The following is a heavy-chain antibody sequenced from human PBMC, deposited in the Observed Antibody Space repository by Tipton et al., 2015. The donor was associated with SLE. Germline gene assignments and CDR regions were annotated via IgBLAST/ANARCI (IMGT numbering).Heavy chain of an antibody. V-gene: IGHV3-30-3*01. J-gene: IGHJ1*01. CDR1: GFTFSTYA. Sequence: SLRLSCAASGFTFSTYALHWVRQAPGKGLEWVAVISYDGSNKYYADSVKGRFTISRDNSKNTLYLQVNSLRAEDTAVYYCASERGYDGSFQHWGQGTLVTVSS. CDR3: ASERGYDGSFQH. CDR2: ISYDGSNK. D-gene: IGHD3-22*01.